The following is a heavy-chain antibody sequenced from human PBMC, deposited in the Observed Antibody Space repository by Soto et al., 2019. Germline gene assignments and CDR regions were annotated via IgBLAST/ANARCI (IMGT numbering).Heavy chain of an antibody. CDR1: GFDFNIYS. Sequence: GGSLRLSCVASGFDFNIYSMNWVRQAPGKGPEWVSYMTGDSSRKHYADSVRGRFTIFRDNAKNSVYLQMNSLRAEDTALYYCARGVEYGFDFWGRGTMVTVSS. V-gene: IGHV3-48*01. D-gene: IGHD1-1*01. CDR2: MTGDSSRK. J-gene: IGHJ3*01. CDR3: ARGVEYGFDF.